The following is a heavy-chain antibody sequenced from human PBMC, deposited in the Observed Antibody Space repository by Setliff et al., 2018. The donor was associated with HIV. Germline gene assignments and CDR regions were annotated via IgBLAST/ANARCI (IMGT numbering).Heavy chain of an antibody. CDR1: GGSISSHY. CDR3: ARVGYSRTSYAMDV. CDR2: IYYSGST. J-gene: IGHJ6*02. Sequence: PSETLSLTCTVSGGSISSHYWSWIRQPPGKGLEWIGSIYYSGSTNYNPSLKSRVTISVDTSKNQFSLKLSSVTAADTAVYYCARVGYSRTSYAMDVWGQGTTVTVSS. V-gene: IGHV4-59*11. D-gene: IGHD5-12*01.